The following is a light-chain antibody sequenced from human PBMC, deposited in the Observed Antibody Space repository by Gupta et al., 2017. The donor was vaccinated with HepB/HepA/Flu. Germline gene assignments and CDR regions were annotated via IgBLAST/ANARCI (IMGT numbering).Light chain of an antibody. CDR2: VGS. Sequence: IVSAQSPLSLPVCPRERDSIPCRSSQSLLHSNGYNYLDWYLQKPGQSPRLLIYVGSDRASGIPDRFSGSGSGTDFTLKISRVEAEDVGVYYCMQALQTPLTFGPGTKVDIK. CDR3: MQALQTPLT. CDR1: QSLLHSNGYNY. V-gene: IGKV2-28*01. J-gene: IGKJ3*01.